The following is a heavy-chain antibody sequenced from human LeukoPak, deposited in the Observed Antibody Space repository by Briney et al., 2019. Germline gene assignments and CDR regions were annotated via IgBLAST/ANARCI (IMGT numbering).Heavy chain of an antibody. CDR1: GGSISSSNW. D-gene: IGHD3-22*01. Sequence: PSETLSLTCAVSGGSISSSNWWSWVRQPPGKGLEWIGEIYHSGSTNYNPSLKSRVTISVDTSKNQFSLKLSSVTAADTAVYYCARVSITMIRVAFDIWGQGTMVTVSS. CDR2: IYHSGST. V-gene: IGHV4-4*02. J-gene: IGHJ3*02. CDR3: ARVSITMIRVAFDI.